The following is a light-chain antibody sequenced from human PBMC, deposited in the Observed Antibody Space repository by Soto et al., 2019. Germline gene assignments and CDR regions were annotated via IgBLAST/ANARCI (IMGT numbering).Light chain of an antibody. CDR2: DAS. CDR3: QQRSNWPPT. J-gene: IGKJ1*01. CDR1: QSVSAY. Sequence: VLAQHPGPLSLSPGERATLSCRASQSVSAYLAWYQQKPGQAPRLLIYDASNRATGIPARFSGSGSGTDFTLTISSLEPEDFAVYYCQQRSNWPPTFGQGTKVAIK. V-gene: IGKV3-11*01.